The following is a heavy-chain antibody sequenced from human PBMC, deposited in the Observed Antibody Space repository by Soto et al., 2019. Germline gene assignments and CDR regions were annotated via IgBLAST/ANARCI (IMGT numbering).Heavy chain of an antibody. V-gene: IGHV1-2*02. CDR2: INPKFGDT. D-gene: IGHD3-10*02. CDR1: GYTFTAYH. CDR3: ARNMDYYYGRGSGNGHGV. Sequence: QVRLVQSGAEVKEPGDSVRVSCEASGYTFTAYHIHWVRQAPGQGLEWMGWINPKFGDTGYAQDFQGRVSMTSHTTISTVYMELSRLTSDDTAIYYCARNMDYYYGRGSGNGHGVWGQGTTVTVFS. J-gene: IGHJ6*02.